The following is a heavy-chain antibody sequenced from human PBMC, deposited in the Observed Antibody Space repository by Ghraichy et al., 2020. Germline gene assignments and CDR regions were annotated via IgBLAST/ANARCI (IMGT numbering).Heavy chain of an antibody. D-gene: IGHD3-3*01. V-gene: IGHV4-39*01. Sequence: SETLPLTCTVSGGSFSNSNYYWGWIRQPPGQGLEWIGSIFYNGNTYYNPSLKSRVTVSVDRSKTQFSLRLNSVVAADTAVYFCARHTYGVGLESWGQGTLVTVSS. CDR2: IFYNGNT. J-gene: IGHJ5*02. CDR1: GGSFSNSNYY. CDR3: ARHTYGVGLES.